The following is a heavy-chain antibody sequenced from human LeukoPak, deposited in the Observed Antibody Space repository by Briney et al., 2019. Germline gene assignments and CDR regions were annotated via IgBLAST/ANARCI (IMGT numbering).Heavy chain of an antibody. CDR1: GYAFTGYY. D-gene: IGHD2/OR15-2a*01. J-gene: IGHJ5*02. CDR3: ARAPENPWFDH. Sequence: GASVKVSCKASGYAFTGYYMHWVRQAPGQGLDGMGWINPNSGCPNYAQKFQGRVTMTRDTSISKAYMEMSRLRSDDTAVYYCARAPENPWFDHWGQGKLVTVSS. CDR2: INPNSGCP. V-gene: IGHV1-2*02.